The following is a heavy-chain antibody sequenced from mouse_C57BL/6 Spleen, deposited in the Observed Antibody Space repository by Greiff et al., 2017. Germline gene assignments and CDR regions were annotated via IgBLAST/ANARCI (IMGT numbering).Heavy chain of an antibody. J-gene: IGHJ3*01. CDR1: GYTFTSYW. CDR3: ASEGIYYYGSRAY. D-gene: IGHD1-1*01. CDR2: INPSNGGT. V-gene: IGHV1-53*01. Sequence: VQLQQPGTELVKPGASVKLSCKASGYTFTSYWMHWVKQRPGQGLEWIGNINPSNGGTNYNEKFKSKATLTVDKSSSTAYMQLSSLTSEDSAVYYCASEGIYYYGSRAYWGQGTLVTVSA.